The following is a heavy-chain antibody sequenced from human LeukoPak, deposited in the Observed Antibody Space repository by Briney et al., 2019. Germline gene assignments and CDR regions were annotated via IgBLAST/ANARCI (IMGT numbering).Heavy chain of an antibody. V-gene: IGHV4-34*01. CDR3: TRMTTGHDY. CDR2: INHSGYT. CDR1: GVSFDDYY. D-gene: IGHD4-17*01. Sequence: SETQSLTCAVSGVSFDDYYWAWVRQTPGKGLEWIGEINHSGYTNDSPPLKSRVTLSIDTSRKQFSLNLRSVTVADAGTYYCTRMTTGHDYWGQGTLVTVSS. J-gene: IGHJ4*02.